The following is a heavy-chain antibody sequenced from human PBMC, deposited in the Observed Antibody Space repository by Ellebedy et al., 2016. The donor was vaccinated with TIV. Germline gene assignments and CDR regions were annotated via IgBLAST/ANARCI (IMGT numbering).Heavy chain of an antibody. CDR1: GGSISSYY. D-gene: IGHD3-9*01. CDR3: AKTPRDILTWSGPFDI. CDR2: IYYRGST. V-gene: IGHV4-59*01. J-gene: IGHJ3*02. Sequence: MPSETLSLTCTVSGGSISSYYWSLIRQTPGKGLEWIGYIYYRGSTNYNPSLESRVTRSLYTSKNQFSLKLSSVTAAHTAVYYCAKTPRDILTWSGPFDIWGQGTMVTVSS.